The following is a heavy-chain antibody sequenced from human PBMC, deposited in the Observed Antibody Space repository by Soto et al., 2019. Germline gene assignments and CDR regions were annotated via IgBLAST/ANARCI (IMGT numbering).Heavy chain of an antibody. V-gene: IGHV5-51*01. CDR3: ATEXYSGYYHGPLXY. Sequence: GESLKISCKGSGYSFTSYWIGWVRQMPGKGLEWMGIIYPGDSDTRYSPSFQGQVTISADKSISTAYLQWSSLKASDTAIYYCATEXYSGYYHGPLXYWGQGTLVXAPQ. CDR2: IYPGDSDT. CDR1: GYSFTSYW. D-gene: IGHD1-26*01. J-gene: IGHJ4*02.